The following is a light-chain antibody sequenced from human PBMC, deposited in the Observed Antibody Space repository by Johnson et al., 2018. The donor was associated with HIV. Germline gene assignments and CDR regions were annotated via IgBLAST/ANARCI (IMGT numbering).Light chain of an antibody. Sequence: QSVLTQPPSVSAAPGREVTISCSGSSSNIGSNYVSWYQQLPGTAPKLLIYENNKRPSGIPDRFSCSKSGTSATLGITGLQTGDEADYYCGTWDSSLSAGVFGTGTTVIVL. CDR3: GTWDSSLSAGV. J-gene: IGLJ1*01. CDR2: ENN. V-gene: IGLV1-51*02. CDR1: SSNIGSNY.